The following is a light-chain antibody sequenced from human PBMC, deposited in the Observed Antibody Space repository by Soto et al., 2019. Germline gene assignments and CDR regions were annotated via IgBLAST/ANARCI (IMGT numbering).Light chain of an antibody. CDR2: DAS. CDR3: QQYNNWPPLT. J-gene: IGKJ4*01. CDR1: HSVSSS. V-gene: IGKV3-15*01. Sequence: EIVMTQSPATLSVSPGYRATLSCRASHSVSSSLAWYQQIPGQAPRLLIYDASTRATGIPARFGGSGSGTEFTLTISSLQSEDFAVYYCQQYNNWPPLTFGGGTNVELK.